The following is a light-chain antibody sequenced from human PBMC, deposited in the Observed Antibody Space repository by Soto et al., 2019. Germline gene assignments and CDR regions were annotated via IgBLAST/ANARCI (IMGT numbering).Light chain of an antibody. V-gene: IGKV1-5*03. J-gene: IGKJ1*01. CDR3: QHYNSYPEA. CDR2: KAS. CDR1: QTISSW. Sequence: DIQMTQSPSTLSGSVGDSVTLTCRASQTISSWLAWYQQKPGKAPKVLIYKASTLKSGVPSRFSGSGAGTEFTLTISSLQPDDFATYYCQHYNSYPEAFGQGTKVDIK.